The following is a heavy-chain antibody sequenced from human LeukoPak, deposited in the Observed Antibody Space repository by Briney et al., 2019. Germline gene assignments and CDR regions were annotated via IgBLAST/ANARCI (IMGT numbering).Heavy chain of an antibody. CDR3: ARDLDSAAFDI. CDR2: IRTSTGSP. Sequence: ASVKVSCKASGYTFTGYYMHWVRQAPGQGLEYMGWIRTSTGSPTYAQGFTGRFVISLDTSVNTAYLQISSLKAEDTAVYYCARDLDSAAFDIWGQGTMVTVSS. D-gene: IGHD2-15*01. J-gene: IGHJ3*02. V-gene: IGHV7-4-1*02. CDR1: GYTFTGYY.